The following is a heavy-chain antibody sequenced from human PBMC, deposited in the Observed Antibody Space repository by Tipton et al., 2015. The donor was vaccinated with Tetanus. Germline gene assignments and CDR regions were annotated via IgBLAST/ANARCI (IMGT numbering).Heavy chain of an antibody. D-gene: IGHD4-17*01. J-gene: IGHJ5*02. Sequence: TLSLTCTVSGGSISSGDYYWSWIRQPPGKGLEWIGYIYYSGSTYYNPSLKSRVTISVDTPKNQFSLKLSSVTAADTAVYYCAMTTVTTYWFDPWGQGTLVTVSS. CDR3: AMTTVTTYWFDP. CDR1: GGSISSGDYY. V-gene: IGHV4-30-4*01. CDR2: IYYSGST.